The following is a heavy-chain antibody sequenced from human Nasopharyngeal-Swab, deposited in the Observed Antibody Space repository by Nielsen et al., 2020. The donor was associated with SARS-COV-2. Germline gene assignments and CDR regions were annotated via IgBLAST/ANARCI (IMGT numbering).Heavy chain of an antibody. Sequence: SVKVSCKASGGTFSSYAISWGRQAPGQGLEWMGRIIPILGIANYAQKFQGRVTITADKSTSTAYMELSSLRSEDTAVYYCARGCGITIFGVVTCYYMDVWGKGTTVTVSS. CDR3: ARGCGITIFGVVTCYYMDV. J-gene: IGHJ6*03. CDR2: IIPILGIA. D-gene: IGHD3-3*01. CDR1: GGTFSSYA. V-gene: IGHV1-69*04.